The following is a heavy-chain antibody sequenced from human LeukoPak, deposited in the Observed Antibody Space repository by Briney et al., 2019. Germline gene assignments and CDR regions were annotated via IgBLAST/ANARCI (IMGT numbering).Heavy chain of an antibody. CDR2: ISWNSGSI. J-gene: IGHJ4*02. V-gene: IGHV3-9*01. CDR1: GFTFDDYA. CDR3: AKQMGAGGDYYFDY. Sequence: GRSLRLFCAASGFTFDDYAMHWVRQAPGKGLEWVSGISWNSGSIGYADSAKGRFTISRDNSKNTLYLQMNSLRAEDTAVYYCAKQMGAGGDYYFDYWGQGTLVTVSS. D-gene: IGHD1-26*01.